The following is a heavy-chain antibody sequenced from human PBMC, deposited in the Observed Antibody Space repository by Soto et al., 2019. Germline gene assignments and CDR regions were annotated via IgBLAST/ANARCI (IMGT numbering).Heavy chain of an antibody. D-gene: IGHD3-22*01. V-gene: IGHV3-7*01. J-gene: IGHJ3*02. CDR3: ARDRYNITMIVVVIGAFDI. CDR2: KKKDGSEK. Sequence: GGSLRLSCAASGFTFSSYWMSWVRQAPGKGRKWVANKKKDGSEKYYVYSVKGLFTITRETAKNSLYLQMNSLRAEDTAVYYCARDRYNITMIVVVIGAFDIWGQGTMVTVSS. CDR1: GFTFSSYW.